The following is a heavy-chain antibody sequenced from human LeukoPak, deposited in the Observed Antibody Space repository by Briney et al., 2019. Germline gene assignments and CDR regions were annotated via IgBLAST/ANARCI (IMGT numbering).Heavy chain of an antibody. CDR3: ASIEGAAAAGSWFDP. V-gene: IGHV4-34*01. CDR2: INHSGST. CDR1: GGSFSGYY. Sequence: SETLSLTCAVYGGSFSGYYWSWIRQPPGKGLEWIGEINHSGSTNYNPSLKSRVTMSVDTSRNQFSLKLSSVTAADTAVYYCASIEGAAAAGSWFDPWGQGTLVTVSS. D-gene: IGHD2-2*01. J-gene: IGHJ5*02.